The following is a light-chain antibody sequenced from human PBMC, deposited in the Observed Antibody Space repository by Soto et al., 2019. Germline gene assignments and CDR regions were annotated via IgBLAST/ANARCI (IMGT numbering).Light chain of an antibody. CDR3: QQYNSYSQWT. CDR1: QSISSW. V-gene: IGKV1-5*03. Sequence: DIQMTQSPSTLSASVGDRVTITCRASQSISSWLAWYQQKPGKAPKLLIYKASSLESGVPSRFSGSGSGTEFTLTISSLQPDDFATYYCQQYNSYSQWTFGQETKVKIK. CDR2: KAS. J-gene: IGKJ1*01.